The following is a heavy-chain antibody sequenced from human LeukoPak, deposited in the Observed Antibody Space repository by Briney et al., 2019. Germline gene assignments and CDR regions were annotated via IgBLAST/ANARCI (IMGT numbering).Heavy chain of an antibody. V-gene: IGHV3-30-3*01. D-gene: IGHD3-10*01. J-gene: IGHJ4*02. CDR3: ARAYYLKLYDY. Sequence: QTGGSLRLSCAASGFTFSSYAMHWVRQAPGKGLEWVAVISYDGSNKYYADSVKGRFTISGDNSKNTLYLQMNSLRAEDTAVYYCARAYYLKLYDYWGQGTLVTVSS. CDR1: GFTFSSYA. CDR2: ISYDGSNK.